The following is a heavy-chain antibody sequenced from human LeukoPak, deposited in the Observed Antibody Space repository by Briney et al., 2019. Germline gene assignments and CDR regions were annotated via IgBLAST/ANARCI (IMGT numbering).Heavy chain of an antibody. D-gene: IGHD6-19*01. CDR1: GGSFSGYS. J-gene: IGHJ4*02. CDR2: INHSRST. CDR3: ARGGAVAGTRLYDY. Sequence: PSETLSLTCAAYGGSFSGYSWSWIRHPPGRGREWIGEINHSRSTNYNPSLKSRVTISVDTSKNQFSLKLSSVTAADTAVYYCARGGAVAGTRLYDYWGQGTLVTVSS. V-gene: IGHV4-34*01.